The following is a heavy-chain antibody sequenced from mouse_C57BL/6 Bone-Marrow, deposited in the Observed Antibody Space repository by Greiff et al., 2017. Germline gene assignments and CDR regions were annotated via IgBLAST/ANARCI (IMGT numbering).Heavy chain of an antibody. V-gene: IGHV1-14*01. CDR1: GYTFTSYV. CDR3: ARNYSNNAYYFDY. D-gene: IGHD2-5*01. J-gene: IGHJ2*01. CDR2: IYPYNDGT. Sequence: EVQLQQSGPELVKPGASVKMSCKASGYTFTSYVMHWVKQKPGQGLEWIGYIYPYNDGTKYTEKFKGKATMTADNSSSTAYMELSSLTSEDSAVYYCARNYSNNAYYFDYWGQGTTLTVSS.